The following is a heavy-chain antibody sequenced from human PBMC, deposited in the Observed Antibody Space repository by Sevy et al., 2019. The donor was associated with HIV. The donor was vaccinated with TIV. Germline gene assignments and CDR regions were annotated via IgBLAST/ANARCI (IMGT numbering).Heavy chain of an antibody. D-gene: IGHD2-15*01. J-gene: IGHJ4*02. V-gene: IGHV3-21*06. CDR1: GFTFSSYT. CDR2: STGTGSHT. CDR3: ARDHGHCSGGTYYSGGY. Sequence: GGSLRLSCSGSGFTFSSYTMIWVRQAPGRGLEWVSASTGTGSHTYYADSVKDRFTISRDNAKNLLFLQMNSLRTEDTAVYYCARDHGHCSGGTYYSGGYWGQGTLVTVSS.